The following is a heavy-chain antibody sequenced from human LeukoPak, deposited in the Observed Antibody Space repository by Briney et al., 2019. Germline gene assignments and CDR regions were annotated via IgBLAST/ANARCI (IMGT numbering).Heavy chain of an antibody. D-gene: IGHD3-10*01. J-gene: IGHJ4*02. CDR2: ISSSSSYI. V-gene: IGHV3-21*01. CDR3: AREYYYGSGSYSLDY. Sequence: GGSLRLSCAASGFTFSNSWMTRVRQAPGKGLEWVSSISSSSSYIYYADSVKGRFTISRDNAKNSLYLQMNSLRAEDTAVYYCAREYYYGSGSYSLDYWGQGTLVTVSS. CDR1: GFTFSNSW.